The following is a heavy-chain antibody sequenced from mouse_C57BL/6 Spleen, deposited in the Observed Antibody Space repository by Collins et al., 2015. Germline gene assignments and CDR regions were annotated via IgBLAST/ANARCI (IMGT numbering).Heavy chain of an antibody. D-gene: IGHD3-3*01. J-gene: IGHJ4*01. CDR3: ARKGGRDYAMDY. CDR2: IYPGSGST. CDR1: GYTFTSYW. Sequence: QVQLQQPGAELXKPGAAVKMSCKAFGYTFTSYWITWVKQRPGQGLEWIGDIYPGSGSTNCNEKFKSKATLTVDTSSSTVYMQLSSLTSEDSAVYYCARKGGRDYAMDYWGQGTSVTVSS. V-gene: IGHV1-55*01.